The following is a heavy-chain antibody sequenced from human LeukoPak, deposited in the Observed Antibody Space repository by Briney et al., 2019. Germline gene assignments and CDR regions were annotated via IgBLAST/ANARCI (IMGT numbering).Heavy chain of an antibody. J-gene: IGHJ5*02. CDR3: ASHRSRSDWFDP. V-gene: IGHV1-69*13. CDR2: IIPIFGTA. Sequence: ASVKVSCKASGGTFSSYAISWVRQAPGQGLEWMGGIIPIFGTANYAQKFQGRVTITADESTSTAYMELSSLRSEDTAVYYCASHRSRSDWFDPWGQGTLVTVSS. CDR1: GGTFSSYA.